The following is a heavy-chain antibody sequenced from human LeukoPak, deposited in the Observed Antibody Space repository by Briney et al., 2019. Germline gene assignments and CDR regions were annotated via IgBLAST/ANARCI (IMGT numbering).Heavy chain of an antibody. J-gene: IGHJ4*02. CDR2: ISYDGSNK. CDR1: GFTFSSYG. Sequence: GGSLRLSCAASGFTFSSYGMHWVRQAPGKGLEWVAVISYDGSNKYYADSVKGRFTISRDNSKNTLYLQMNSLRAEGTAVYYCAKDSKTTVTDYWGQGTLVTVSS. D-gene: IGHD4-17*01. V-gene: IGHV3-30*18. CDR3: AKDSKTTVTDY.